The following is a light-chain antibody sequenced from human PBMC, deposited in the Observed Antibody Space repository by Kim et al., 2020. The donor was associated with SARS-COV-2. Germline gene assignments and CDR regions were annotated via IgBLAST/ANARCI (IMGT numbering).Light chain of an antibody. J-gene: IGKJ2*01. V-gene: IGKV3-20*01. CDR2: GAS. CDR1: QSVGTSY. Sequence: LSPGERATLSCRASQSVGTSYLAWYQQKPGQAPRLLIYGASSRATGIPDRFSGSESGTDFTLTISRLEPEDFAVYYCQHYGSSPRTFGQGTKLEI. CDR3: QHYGSSPRT.